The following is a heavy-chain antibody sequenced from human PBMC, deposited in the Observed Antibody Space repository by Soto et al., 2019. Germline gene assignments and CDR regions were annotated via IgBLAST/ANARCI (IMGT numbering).Heavy chain of an antibody. D-gene: IGHD3-22*01. CDR2: ISYDGSNK. Sequence: PGGSLRLSCAASGFTFSSYGMHWVRQAPGKGLEWVAVISYDGSNKYYTDSVKGRFTISRDNSKNTLYLQMNSLRAEDTAVYYCAKDSDDSSGYYLSNNYYYGMDVWGQGTTVTVSS. J-gene: IGHJ6*02. CDR3: AKDSDDSSGYYLSNNYYYGMDV. V-gene: IGHV3-30*18. CDR1: GFTFSSYG.